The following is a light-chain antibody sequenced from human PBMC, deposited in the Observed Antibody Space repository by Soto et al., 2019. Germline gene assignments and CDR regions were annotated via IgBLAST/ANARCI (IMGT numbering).Light chain of an antibody. CDR2: GAS. CDR3: QQYAGSPWT. CDR1: QSVSSSY. Sequence: EIVLTQSPGTLSLSPGERATLSCRASQSVSSSYLAWYQQKGGQAPRLLIYGASSRATGIPDRFSGSGSGTDFTLTISRLEPEDFAVYYCQQYAGSPWTFGQGTKVDIK. V-gene: IGKV3-20*01. J-gene: IGKJ1*01.